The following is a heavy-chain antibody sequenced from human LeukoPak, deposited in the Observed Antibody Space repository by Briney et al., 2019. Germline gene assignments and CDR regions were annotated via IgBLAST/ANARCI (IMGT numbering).Heavy chain of an antibody. J-gene: IGHJ3*02. V-gene: IGHV4-59*08. CDR2: IYYSGST. Sequence: SETLSLTCTVSGGSISSYYWSWIRQPPGKGLEWIGYIYYSGSTNYNPSLKSRVTISVDTSKNQFSLKLSSVTAADAAVYYCARRSVNELAFDIWGQGTMVTVSS. CDR1: GGSISSYY. CDR3: ARRSVNELAFDI. D-gene: IGHD2-15*01.